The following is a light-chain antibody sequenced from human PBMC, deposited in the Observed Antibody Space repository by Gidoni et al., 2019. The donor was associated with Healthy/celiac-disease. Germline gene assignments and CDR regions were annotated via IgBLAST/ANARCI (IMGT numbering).Light chain of an antibody. CDR3: QQSYSTPLT. J-gene: IGKJ4*01. Sequence: IQMTQSPTSLSASVGDRVTITCMARQSISSYLNWYQQKPGNAPKLLIYAASSLQSGVPSRFSGSGSGTDFTLTISILQPEDFAIYFCQQSYSTPLTFGGGTKVEIK. CDR2: AAS. V-gene: IGKV1-39*01. CDR1: QSISSY.